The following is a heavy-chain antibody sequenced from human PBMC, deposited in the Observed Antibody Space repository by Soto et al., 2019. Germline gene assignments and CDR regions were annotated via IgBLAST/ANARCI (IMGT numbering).Heavy chain of an antibody. V-gene: IGHV4-31*03. CDR2: IYYSGST. Sequence: SETLSLTCTVSGGSISRGGYYWSWIRQHPGKGLEWIGYIYYSGSTYYNPSLKSRVTISVDTSKNQFSLKLSSVTAADTAVYYCARDARRWPGLHGMDFWGQGTTVTVS. CDR3: ARDARRWPGLHGMDF. J-gene: IGHJ6*02. D-gene: IGHD5-18*01. CDR1: GGSISRGGYY.